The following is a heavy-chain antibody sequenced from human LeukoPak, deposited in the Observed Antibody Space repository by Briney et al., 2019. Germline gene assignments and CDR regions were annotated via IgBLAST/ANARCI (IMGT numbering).Heavy chain of an antibody. CDR2: ITGSGATT. J-gene: IGHJ4*02. V-gene: IGHV3-23*01. CDR1: GFTFRSYA. D-gene: IGHD1-26*01. Sequence: GGSLRLSCAASGFTFRSYAMSWVRQAPGKGLEWVSAITGSGATTYYADSVRGRFTISRDNSKNTLYLQMNGLRAEDTAVYYCAKDRILAGAESLDYWGQGTLVTVSS. CDR3: AKDRILAGAESLDY.